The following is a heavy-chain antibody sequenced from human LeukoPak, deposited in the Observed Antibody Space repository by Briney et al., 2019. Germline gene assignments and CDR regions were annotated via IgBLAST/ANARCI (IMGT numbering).Heavy chain of an antibody. D-gene: IGHD4-23*01. V-gene: IGHV3-21*04. CDR2: ISGSSYYI. CDR3: AKASVTTVVSSVFDY. Sequence: GGSLRLSCVASGFTFSSYTMNWVRQTPGKGLEWVSSISGSSYYIYYADSVRGRFTISRDNAENSVYLQMNSLRAEDMALYYCAKASVTTVVSSVFDYWGQGTLVTVSS. J-gene: IGHJ4*02. CDR1: GFTFSSYT.